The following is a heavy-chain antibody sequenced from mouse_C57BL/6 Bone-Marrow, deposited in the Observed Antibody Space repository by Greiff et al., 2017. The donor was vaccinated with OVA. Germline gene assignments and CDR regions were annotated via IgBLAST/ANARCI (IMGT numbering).Heavy chain of an antibody. V-gene: IGHV3-6*01. D-gene: IGHD2-1*01. CDR1: GYSITSGYY. J-gene: IGHJ3*01. CDR3: ARGYYGNPAY. Sequence: DVKLVESGPGLVKPSQSLSLTCSVTGYSITSGYYWNWIRQFPGNKLEWMGYISYDGSNNYNPSLKNRISITRDTSKNQFFLKLNSVTTEDTATYYCARGYYGNPAYWGQGTLVTVSA. CDR2: ISYDGSN.